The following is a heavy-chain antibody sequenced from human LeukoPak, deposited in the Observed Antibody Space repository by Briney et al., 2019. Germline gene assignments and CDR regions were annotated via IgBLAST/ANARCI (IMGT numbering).Heavy chain of an antibody. CDR2: IYYSGST. V-gene: IGHV4-39*01. Sequence: SETLSLTCTVSGGSISSSSYYWGWIRQPPGKGLEWIGSIYYSGSTYYNPSLKSRVTISGDTSKNQFSLRLTSVTAADTAVYYCARIIIGTTRWFDPWGQGTLVTVSS. D-gene: IGHD1-20*01. J-gene: IGHJ5*02. CDR3: ARIIIGTTRWFDP. CDR1: GGSISSSSYY.